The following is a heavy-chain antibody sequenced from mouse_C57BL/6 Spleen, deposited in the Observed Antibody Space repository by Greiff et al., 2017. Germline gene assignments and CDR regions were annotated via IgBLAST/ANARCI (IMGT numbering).Heavy chain of an antibody. CDR3: VRGCDVGFDY. J-gene: IGHJ3*01. Sequence: QVQLQQPGAELVKPGASVKLSCKASGYTFTSYWMHWVKQRPGRGLEWIGMIHPNSGGTNYNQKFKGKATLTVDTSSSTAYMQLSSLTSVDSAVXDCVRGCDVGFDYWGQGTLVTVSA. D-gene: IGHD3-3*01. V-gene: IGHV1-64*01. CDR2: IHPNSGGT. CDR1: GYTFTSYW.